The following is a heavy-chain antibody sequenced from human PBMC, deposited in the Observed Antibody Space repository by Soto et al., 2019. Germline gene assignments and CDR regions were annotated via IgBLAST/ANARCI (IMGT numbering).Heavy chain of an antibody. V-gene: IGHV4-30-4*01. Sequence: QVQLQESGPGLVKPSQTLSLTCTFSVGSISRGNYYWGWIGQPPGKGLGGIGYIYYRGSTYYNPALKSRVTISVDTSKNQFSLKLSSVTAADTAVYYCARAMTTVTKRWFDPWGQGTLVTVSS. D-gene: IGHD4-4*01. CDR2: IYYRGST. CDR3: ARAMTTVTKRWFDP. J-gene: IGHJ5*02. CDR1: VGSISRGNYY.